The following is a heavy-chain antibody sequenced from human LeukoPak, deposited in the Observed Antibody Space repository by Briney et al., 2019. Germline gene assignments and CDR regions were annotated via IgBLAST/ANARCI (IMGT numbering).Heavy chain of an antibody. Sequence: GGSLRLSCAASGFTFSDYYMSWIRQAPGKGLEWVSYISSSGSTIYYADSVKGRFTISRDNAKNSLYLQMNSLRAEDTAVYYCARAYCGGDCYSRTNWFDPWGQGPLVTVSS. CDR3: ARAYCGGDCYSRTNWFDP. D-gene: IGHD2-21*01. CDR2: ISSSGSTI. V-gene: IGHV3-11*04. J-gene: IGHJ5*02. CDR1: GFTFSDYY.